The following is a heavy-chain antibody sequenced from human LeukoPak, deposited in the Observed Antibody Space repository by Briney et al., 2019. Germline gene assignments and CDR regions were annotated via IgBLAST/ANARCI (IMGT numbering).Heavy chain of an antibody. D-gene: IGHD2-2*01. CDR1: GGSISSSNW. J-gene: IGHJ3*02. CDR2: IYYSGST. V-gene: IGHV4-4*02. Sequence: SETLSLTCAVSGGSISSSNWWSWVRQPPGKGLEWIGEIYYSGSTYYNPSLRSRVTISVDTSKNQFSLKLSSVTAADTAVYYCARIPTNAVPAAHNGFDIWGQGTMLTVSS. CDR3: ARIPTNAVPAAHNGFDI.